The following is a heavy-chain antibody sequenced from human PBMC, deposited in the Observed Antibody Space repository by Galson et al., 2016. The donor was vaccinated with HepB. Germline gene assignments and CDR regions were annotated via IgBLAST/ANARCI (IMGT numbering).Heavy chain of an antibody. D-gene: IGHD4-11*01. Sequence: SLRLSCAASGFSFSSFWMHWVRQAPGKGLVWVSRVNSDATITTYADSVRGRFTISRDNAKKTLFLHMESLRAEDTAVYFCAYSTGYPSVNWGQGTRVTVSS. J-gene: IGHJ4*02. V-gene: IGHV3-74*03. CDR2: VNSDATIT. CDR1: GFSFSSFW. CDR3: AYSTGYPSVN.